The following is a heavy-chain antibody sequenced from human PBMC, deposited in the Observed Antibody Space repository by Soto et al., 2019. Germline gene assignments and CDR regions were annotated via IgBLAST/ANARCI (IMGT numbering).Heavy chain of an antibody. CDR1: GGSISSGGYY. D-gene: IGHD3-22*01. CDR3: ARDSSGYYHFDS. CDR2: IYYSGST. Sequence: SETLSLTCPVSGGSISSGGYYCNWIRQHPGKGLEWIGYIYYSGSTYYNPSLKSRVTISVDTSKNQFSLKLTSVTAADAAVYYCARDSSGYYHFDSWGQGTLVTVSS. V-gene: IGHV4-31*03. J-gene: IGHJ4*02.